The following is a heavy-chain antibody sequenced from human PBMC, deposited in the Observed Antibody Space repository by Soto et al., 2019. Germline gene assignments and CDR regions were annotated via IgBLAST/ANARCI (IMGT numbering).Heavy chain of an antibody. Sequence: GASVKVSCKASGGTFSSYAISWVRQAPGQGLEWMGGIIPIFGTANYAQKFQGRVTITADESTSTAYMELSSLRSEDTAVYYCARGTIFGVITDGGMDVWGQGTTVTVSS. CDR1: GGTFSSYA. J-gene: IGHJ6*02. D-gene: IGHD3-3*01. CDR2: IIPIFGTA. V-gene: IGHV1-69*13. CDR3: ARGTIFGVITDGGMDV.